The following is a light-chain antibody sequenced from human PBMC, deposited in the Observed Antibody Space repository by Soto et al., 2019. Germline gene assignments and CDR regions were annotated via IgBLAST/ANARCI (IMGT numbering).Light chain of an antibody. CDR2: ASS. CDR3: QQLNTFPVT. J-gene: IGKJ5*01. Sequence: DIQLTQSPSFLSASVGDRVTITCRASQDISSYLAWYQQTPGKAPKLLIYASSTLQSGVPSRFSGSGSGTEFTLTISSLQPEDFATYYCQQLNTFPVTFGQGTRL. V-gene: IGKV1-9*01. CDR1: QDISSY.